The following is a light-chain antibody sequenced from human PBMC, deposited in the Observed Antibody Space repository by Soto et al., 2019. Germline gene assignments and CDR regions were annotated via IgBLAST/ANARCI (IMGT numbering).Light chain of an antibody. Sequence: DIQMTQSPSTLSASVGDRVTITCRASQSISSWLAWYQQKPGKAPKLLIYKASSLESGVPSRFSGSGTWTEFPLNLSNLQPDDFATYYCQQDNSYSPTFGQGTKVDIK. V-gene: IGKV1-5*03. CDR2: KAS. J-gene: IGKJ1*01. CDR1: QSISSW. CDR3: QQDNSYSPT.